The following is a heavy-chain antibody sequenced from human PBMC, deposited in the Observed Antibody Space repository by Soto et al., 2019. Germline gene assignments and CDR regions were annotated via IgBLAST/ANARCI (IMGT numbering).Heavy chain of an antibody. V-gene: IGHV1-46*01. J-gene: IGHJ3*02. CDR1: GYTFTSYY. CDR2: INPSGGST. CDR3: ARRYSSGADAFDI. Sequence: ASVKVSCKASGYTFTSYYIHWVRQAPGQGLEWMGIINPSGGSTSYAQKFQGRVTMTSDTSASTVFIEVSSLRSEDTAVYYCARRYSSGADAFDIWGQGNTVTV. D-gene: IGHD6-19*01.